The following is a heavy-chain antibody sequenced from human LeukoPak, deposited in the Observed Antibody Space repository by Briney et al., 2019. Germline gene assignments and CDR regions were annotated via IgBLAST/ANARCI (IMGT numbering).Heavy chain of an antibody. CDR2: ISGTGSYI. CDR1: GFTFSSYT. CDR3: PRAGYCSSTNCYFSF. J-gene: IGHJ4*02. D-gene: IGHD2-2*03. V-gene: IGHV3-21*01. Sequence: GGSLRLSCAASGFTFSSYTMNWVRQLPGKGLEGASSISGTGSYIYYADSVKGRFTISRDNAKNSLYLQMNSLRAEDTAMYYCPRAGYCSSTNCYFSFWGQGTLVTVSS.